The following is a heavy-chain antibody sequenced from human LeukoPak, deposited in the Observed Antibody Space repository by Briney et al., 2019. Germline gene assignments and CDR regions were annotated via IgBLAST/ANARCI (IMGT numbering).Heavy chain of an antibody. Sequence: PGGSLRLSCAASGFTFRSYDMHWVHQTTGKGLEWVSSIGTSGDPFYPASVKGRFTISRENAKNSLYLQMNSLRAGDTAVYYCAREYEGSFDLWGQGTLVTVSS. CDR2: IGTSGDP. D-gene: IGHD3-3*01. V-gene: IGHV3-13*05. CDR3: AREYEGSFDL. J-gene: IGHJ4*02. CDR1: GFTFRSYD.